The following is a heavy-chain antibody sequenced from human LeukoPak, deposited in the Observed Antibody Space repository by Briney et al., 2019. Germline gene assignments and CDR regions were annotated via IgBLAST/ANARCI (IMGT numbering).Heavy chain of an antibody. D-gene: IGHD5-12*01. CDR1: GFTVSSNY. CDR2: IYSGGST. CDR3: AKVEINWSMDITDY. J-gene: IGHJ4*02. Sequence: GGSLRLSCAASGFTVSSNYMSWVRQAPGKGLEWVSVIYSGGSTYYADSVKGRFTISRDNSKHTLYLQMNSLRADDTAVYYCAKVEINWSMDITDYWGQGTLVTVSS. V-gene: IGHV3-53*01.